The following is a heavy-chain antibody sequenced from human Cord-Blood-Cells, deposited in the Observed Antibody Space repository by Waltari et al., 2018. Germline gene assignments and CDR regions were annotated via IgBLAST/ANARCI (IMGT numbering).Heavy chain of an antibody. CDR3: ARTKDYDFWSGWYFDL. CDR2: IYYSGST. J-gene: IGHJ2*01. Sequence: QVQLQESGPGLVKPSETLSLTCTVSGGSISSYYWSWIRQPPGKGLEWIGYIYYSGSTNYNPSLKSRVTISVDTSKNQFSLKLSSVTAADTAVYYCARTKDYDFWSGWYFDLWGRGTLVTVSS. V-gene: IGHV4-59*01. D-gene: IGHD3-3*01. CDR1: GGSISSYY.